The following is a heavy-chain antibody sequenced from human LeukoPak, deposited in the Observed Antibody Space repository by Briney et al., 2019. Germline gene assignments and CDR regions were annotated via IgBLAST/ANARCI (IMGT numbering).Heavy chain of an antibody. CDR2: INHSGST. CDR3: ARGFSSSWYGRYYYYYYYMDV. V-gene: IGHV4-34*01. CDR1: GDSISSYY. Sequence: SETLSLTCTVSGDSISSYYWSWIRQPPGKGLEWIGEINHSGSTNYNPSLKSRVTISVDTSKNQFSLKLSSVTAADTAVYYCARGFSSSWYGRYYYYYYYMDVWGKGTTVTVSS. D-gene: IGHD6-13*01. J-gene: IGHJ6*03.